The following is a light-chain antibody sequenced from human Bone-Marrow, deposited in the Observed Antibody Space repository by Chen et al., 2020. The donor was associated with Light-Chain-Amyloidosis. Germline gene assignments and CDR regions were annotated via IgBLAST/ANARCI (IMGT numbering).Light chain of an antibody. CDR3: QVWDRSSDRPV. Sequence: SYVLTQPSSVSVAPGQTATIACGGNNIGSTSVHWYQQTQGQAPLLVVYDDSDRPSGIPKRLSGSNSGNTATLTISRVEAGDEADYYCQVWDRSSDRPVFGGGTKLTVL. CDR1: NIGSTS. J-gene: IGLJ3*02. V-gene: IGLV3-21*02. CDR2: DDS.